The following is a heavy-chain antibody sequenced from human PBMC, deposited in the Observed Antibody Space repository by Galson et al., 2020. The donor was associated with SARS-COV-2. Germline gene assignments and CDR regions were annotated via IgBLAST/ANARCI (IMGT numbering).Heavy chain of an antibody. D-gene: IGHD1-26*01. J-gene: IGHJ6*02. V-gene: IGHV1-18*01. CDR2: ISAYNGNT. CDR3: ARVEGSGEGYYAPLLSEVGMDV. CDR1: GYTFTSYG. Sequence: ASVKVSCKASGYTFTSYGISWVRQAPGQGLEWMGWISAYNGNTNYAQKLQGRVTMTTDTSTSTAYMELRSLRSDDTAVYYCARVEGSGEGYYAPLLSEVGMDVWGQGTTVTVSS.